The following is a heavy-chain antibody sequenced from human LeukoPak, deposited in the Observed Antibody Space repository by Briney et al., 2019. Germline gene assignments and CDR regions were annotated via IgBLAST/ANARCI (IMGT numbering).Heavy chain of an antibody. CDR1: GFTFSDHY. Sequence: PGESLRLSCAASGFTFSDHYMDWVRQAPGKGLEWVGRTRNKANSYTTEYAASVKGRFTISRDDSKNSLYLQMNSLKTEDTAVYYCARVLGYSGYDLAYWGQGTLVTVSS. D-gene: IGHD5-12*01. CDR3: ARVLGYSGYDLAY. CDR2: TRNKANSYTT. J-gene: IGHJ4*02. V-gene: IGHV3-72*01.